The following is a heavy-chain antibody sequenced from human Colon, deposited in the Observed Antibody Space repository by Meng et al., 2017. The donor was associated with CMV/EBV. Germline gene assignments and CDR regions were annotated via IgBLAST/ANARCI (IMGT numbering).Heavy chain of an antibody. V-gene: IGHV1-2*02. D-gene: IGHD6-13*01. CDR3: VRESWYFDF. J-gene: IGHJ4*02. CDR1: GYTFTANH. CDR2: IYPQDGGT. Sequence: QVRLVQSGTEVKKPGASVKVSCKTSGYTFTANHLPWARQAPGQGLEWMGWIYPQDGGTYFAQKFQDRVTLTRDTSITTAYMELSGLTSDDTAIYYCVRESWYFDFWGEGTLVTVSS.